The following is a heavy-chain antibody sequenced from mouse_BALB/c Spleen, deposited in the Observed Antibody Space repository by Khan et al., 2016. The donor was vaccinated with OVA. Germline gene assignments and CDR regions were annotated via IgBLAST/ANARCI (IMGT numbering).Heavy chain of an antibody. Sequence: LQLEESGPELMKPGASVKISCKASGYSFTTYYMHWVKQSHGKSLEWIGYIDPFNGGNDYNQKFKGTATLTVDKSSSTAYMHLSSLTSEDSAVYYCARGIFDYWGQGTLVTVSA. CDR2: IDPFNGGN. CDR3: ARGIFDY. CDR1: GYSFTTYY. V-gene: IGHV1S135*01. J-gene: IGHJ3*01.